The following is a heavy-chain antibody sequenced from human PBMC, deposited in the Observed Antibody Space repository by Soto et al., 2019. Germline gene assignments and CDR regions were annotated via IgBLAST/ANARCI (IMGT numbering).Heavy chain of an antibody. D-gene: IGHD1-26*01. V-gene: IGHV3-33*06. CDR3: AKDGWELLPFDY. Sequence: ESGGGVVQPGRSLRLSCAASGFTFSSYGMHWVRQAPGKGLEWVAVIWYDGSNKYYADSVKGRFTISRDNSKNTLYLQMNSLRAEDTAVYYCAKDGWELLPFDYWGQGTLVTVSS. CDR1: GFTFSSYG. J-gene: IGHJ4*02. CDR2: IWYDGSNK.